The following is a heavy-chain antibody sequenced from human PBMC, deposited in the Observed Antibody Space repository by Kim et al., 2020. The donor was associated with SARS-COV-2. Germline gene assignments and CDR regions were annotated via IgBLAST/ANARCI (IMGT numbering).Heavy chain of an antibody. CDR3: ARNAWFGPLPNFDS. V-gene: IGHV4-39*02. CDR2: TFSSGST. D-gene: IGHD3-10*01. CDR1: GGSITNSNYY. J-gene: IGHJ4*02. Sequence: SETLSLTCTVSGGSITNSNYYWGWIRQPPGKGLEWIGSTFSSGSTYYNPSLKSRITISVDTSKNHFSLRLSSVTVADTAVYYCARNAWFGPLPNFDSWGQGTLVTVSS.